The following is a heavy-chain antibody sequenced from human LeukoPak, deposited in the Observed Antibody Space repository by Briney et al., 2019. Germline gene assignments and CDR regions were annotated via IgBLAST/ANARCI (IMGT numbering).Heavy chain of an antibody. V-gene: IGHV4-39*01. Sequence: PSETLSLTCTVSGGSISSSSYYWGWIRQPPGKGLEWIGSIYYSGSTYYNPSLKSRVTISVDTSKNQFSLKLSSVTAADTAVYYCARVFGTRITMAIDYWGQGTLVTVSS. D-gene: IGHD3-10*01. CDR3: ARVFGTRITMAIDY. J-gene: IGHJ4*02. CDR1: GGSISSSSYY. CDR2: IYYSGST.